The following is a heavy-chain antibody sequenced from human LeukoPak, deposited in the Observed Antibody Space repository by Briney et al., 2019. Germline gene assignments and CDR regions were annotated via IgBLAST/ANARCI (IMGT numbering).Heavy chain of an antibody. CDR3: ARGGSNRIAAAGIWFDP. J-gene: IGHJ5*02. CDR2: INPSGGST. Sequence: ASVKVSCKASGYTFTSYYMHWVRQAPGQGLEWMGIINPSGGSTSYAQKFQGRVTMTRDTSTSTVYVELSSLRSEDTAVYYCARGGSNRIAAAGIWFDPWGQGTLVTVSS. D-gene: IGHD6-13*01. CDR1: GYTFTSYY. V-gene: IGHV1-46*01.